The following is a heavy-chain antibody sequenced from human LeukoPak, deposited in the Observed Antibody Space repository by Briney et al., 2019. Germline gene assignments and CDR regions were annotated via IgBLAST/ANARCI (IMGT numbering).Heavy chain of an antibody. D-gene: IGHD1-26*01. CDR2: ISGSGGST. CDR1: GFTLSSYA. J-gene: IGHJ4*02. CDR3: AKDPDIVGATTPDY. V-gene: IGHV3-23*01. Sequence: GGSLRLSCAASGFTLSSYAMSWVRQAPGKGLEWVSAISGSGGSTYYADSVKGRFTISRDNSKNTLYLQMNSLRAEDTAVYYCAKDPDIVGATTPDYWGQGTLVTVSS.